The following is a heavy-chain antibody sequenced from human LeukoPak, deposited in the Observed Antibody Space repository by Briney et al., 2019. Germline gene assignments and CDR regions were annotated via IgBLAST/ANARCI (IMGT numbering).Heavy chain of an antibody. V-gene: IGHV3-30*02. CDR3: AKDFWSTYDAY. Sequence: GGSLRLSCAASGFTFSDFGMHWVRQAPGKGLEWVAYIRNDGGSRMYADSVKGRFTISRDDSTNTLSLQMNSLRAEDTALYYCAKDFWSTYDAYWGQGTVVTVSS. J-gene: IGHJ4*02. CDR2: IRNDGGSR. CDR1: GFTFSDFG. D-gene: IGHD3-3*01.